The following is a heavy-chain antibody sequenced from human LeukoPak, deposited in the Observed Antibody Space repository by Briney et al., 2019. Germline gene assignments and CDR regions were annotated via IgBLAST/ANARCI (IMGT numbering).Heavy chain of an antibody. CDR3: ATDIVATTRYYYYYGMDV. Sequence: ASVKVSCKASGYTLTELSMHWVRQAPGKGLEWMGGFDPEDGETIYAQKFQGRVTMTEDTSTDTAYMELSSLRSEDTAVYYCATDIVATTRYYYYYGMDVWGQGTTVTVSS. J-gene: IGHJ6*02. CDR2: FDPEDGET. D-gene: IGHD5-12*01. CDR1: GYTLTELS. V-gene: IGHV1-24*01.